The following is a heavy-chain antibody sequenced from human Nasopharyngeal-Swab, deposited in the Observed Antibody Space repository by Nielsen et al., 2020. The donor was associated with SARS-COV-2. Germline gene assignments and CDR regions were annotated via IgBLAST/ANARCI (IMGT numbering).Heavy chain of an antibody. Sequence: WIRQPPGKGQEGVAVISYDGSNKYYADSVKGRFTISRDNSKNTLYLQMNSLRAEDTAVYYCAKEHTGGSIYYYYYYMDVWGKGTTVTVSS. CDR3: AKEHTGGSIYYYYYYMDV. D-gene: IGHD3-10*01. V-gene: IGHV3-30*18. J-gene: IGHJ6*03. CDR2: ISYDGSNK.